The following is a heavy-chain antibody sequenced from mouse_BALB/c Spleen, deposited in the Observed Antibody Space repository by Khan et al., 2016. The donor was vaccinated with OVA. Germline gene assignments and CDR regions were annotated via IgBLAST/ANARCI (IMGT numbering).Heavy chain of an antibody. CDR2: IDPENGNS. CDR1: GFNIKDYY. Sequence: VQLQQSGAELVRPGALVKLSCKGSGFNIKDYYMQWVKQRPEQGLEWIGWIDPENGNSIYDPKFQGKASITADTSSNTAYLTPSSLTSENTAVYCCARSNLLYFDYWGHGTTLTVSS. CDR3: ARSNLLYFDY. V-gene: IGHV14-1*02. J-gene: IGHJ2*01. D-gene: IGHD4-1*01.